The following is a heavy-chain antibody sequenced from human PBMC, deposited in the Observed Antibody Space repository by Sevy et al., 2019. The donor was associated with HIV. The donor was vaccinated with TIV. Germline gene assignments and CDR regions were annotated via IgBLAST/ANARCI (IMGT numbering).Heavy chain of an antibody. J-gene: IGHJ4*02. Sequence: GGSLRLSCVVSGFTFRSYTMTWVRQAPGKGLEWVSTITGSGDKIYYADSVKGRFTISRDNSRNTLYLQMSSLRAADTAVYYCAKGPDYNASTSTPLDYWGQGTLVTVSS. CDR1: GFTFRSYT. D-gene: IGHD3-22*01. V-gene: IGHV3-23*01. CDR2: ITGSGDKI. CDR3: AKGPDYNASTSTPLDY.